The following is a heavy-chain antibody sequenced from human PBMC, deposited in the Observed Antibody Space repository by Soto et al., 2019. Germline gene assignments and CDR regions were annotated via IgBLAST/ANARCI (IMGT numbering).Heavy chain of an antibody. CDR2: ISYDGSNK. Sequence: PGVSLRLSCAASGFTFSSYGMHWVRQAPGKGLEWVAVISYDGSNKYYADSVKGRFTISRDNSKNTLYLQMNSLRAEDTAVYYCALDSRGYSYGLLVYYYGMDVWGQGTTVTVSS. V-gene: IGHV3-30*03. CDR1: GFTFSSYG. J-gene: IGHJ6*02. D-gene: IGHD5-18*01. CDR3: ALDSRGYSYGLLVYYYGMDV.